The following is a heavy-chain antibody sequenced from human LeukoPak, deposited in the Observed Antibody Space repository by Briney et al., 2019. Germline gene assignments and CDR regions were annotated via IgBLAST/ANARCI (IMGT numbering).Heavy chain of an antibody. V-gene: IGHV3-23*01. D-gene: IGHD3-3*01. Sequence: PGGSLRLSCAASGFTFSSYAMSWVRQAPGKGLEWVSAISGSGGSTYYADSVKGRFTTSRDNSKNTLYLQMDSLRAEDTAVYYCAKDPNYDFWSGHSSGGYHLDYWGQGTLVTVSS. CDR3: AKDPNYDFWSGHSSGGYHLDY. CDR1: GFTFSSYA. J-gene: IGHJ4*02. CDR2: ISGSGGST.